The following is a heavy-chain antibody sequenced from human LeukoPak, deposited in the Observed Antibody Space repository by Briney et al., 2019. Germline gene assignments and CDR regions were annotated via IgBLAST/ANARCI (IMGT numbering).Heavy chain of an antibody. Sequence: PGGSLRLSCAPSGFTFSSYVVRGVGQAPGKGLEGGVAIVGCGGSTYYVDPVKGRFTNSRDISKNMLYLQMNSLRADDTAVYYCAKDLGYCSGASCHVFDYWGQGTLVTVSS. CDR3: AKDLGYCSGASCHVFDY. V-gene: IGHV3-23*01. CDR2: IVGCGGST. J-gene: IGHJ4*02. CDR1: GFTFSSYV. D-gene: IGHD2-15*01.